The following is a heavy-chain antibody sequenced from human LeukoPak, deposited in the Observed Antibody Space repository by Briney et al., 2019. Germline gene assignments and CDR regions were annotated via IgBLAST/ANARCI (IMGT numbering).Heavy chain of an antibody. D-gene: IGHD3-16*01. CDR3: ARSRGLDY. V-gene: IGHV3-7*04. CDR1: GFTLSTYW. Sequence: PRGSLRLSCAASGFTLSTYWMTWVRQAPGKGLEWVANIKQDGSEKYYVDSVKGRFTISRDNAKNSLYLQMNSLRDEDTAIYYCARSRGLDYWGQGTLVTVSS. J-gene: IGHJ4*02. CDR2: IKQDGSEK.